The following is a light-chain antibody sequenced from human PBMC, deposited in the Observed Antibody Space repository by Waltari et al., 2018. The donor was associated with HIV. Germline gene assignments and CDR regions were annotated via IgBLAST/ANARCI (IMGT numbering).Light chain of an antibody. V-gene: IGLV1-44*01. CDR2: RNN. CDR3: ATWDDSLNGPV. CDR1: RSNLGSTT. Sequence: QSVLTQPPSASGTPGQGVTISCSGSRSNLGSTTVNWYQQLPGTAPKRLIYRNNQRPSGVPDRFSGSKSGTSASLAISGLHSEVEADYYCATWDDSLNGPVFGGGTQLTVL. J-gene: IGLJ2*01.